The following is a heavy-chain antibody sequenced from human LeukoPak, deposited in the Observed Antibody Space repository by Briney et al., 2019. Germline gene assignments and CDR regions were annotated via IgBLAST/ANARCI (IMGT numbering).Heavy chain of an antibody. CDR1: GFTFSSYW. V-gene: IGHV3-74*01. Sequence: GGSLRLSCAATGFTFSSYWMHWVRQAPGKGLVWVSRINSDGSTTDYADSVKGRFTISRDNSKNTPYLQMNSLRAEDTAVYYCAKARIAVAGRALDYWGQGTLVTVSS. D-gene: IGHD6-19*01. CDR3: AKARIAVAGRALDY. CDR2: INSDGSTT. J-gene: IGHJ4*02.